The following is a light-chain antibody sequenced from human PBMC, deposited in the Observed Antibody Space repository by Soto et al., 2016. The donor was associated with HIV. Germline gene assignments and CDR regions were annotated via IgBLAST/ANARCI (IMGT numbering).Light chain of an antibody. CDR2: KAS. Sequence: DIQMTQSPSTLSASVGDRVTITCRASQSISSWLAWYQQKRGKAPKLLIYKASSLESGVPSRFSGSGSGTEFTLTISSLQPEDFATYYCQQHDSYWTFGQGTKVEIK. CDR1: QSISSW. V-gene: IGKV1-5*03. CDR3: QQHDSYWT. J-gene: IGKJ1*01.